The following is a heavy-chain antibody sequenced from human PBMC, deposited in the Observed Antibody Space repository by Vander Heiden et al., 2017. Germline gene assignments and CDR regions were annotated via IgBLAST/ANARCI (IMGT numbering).Heavy chain of an antibody. CDR1: GYPFRTYD. J-gene: IGHJ3*02. D-gene: IGHD2-21*02. Sequence: QVQLVPSGAEVKKPRASVKVSCKASGYPFRTYDINGVRQAAGQGREWMGWMNPNSGNTGYAQKFQGRVTMTRSTSISTAYMELSSLTSEDTAVYYCAREGVVVTPIPDPFDIWGQGTMVTVSS. CDR3: AREGVVVTPIPDPFDI. V-gene: IGHV1-8*01. CDR2: MNPNSGNT.